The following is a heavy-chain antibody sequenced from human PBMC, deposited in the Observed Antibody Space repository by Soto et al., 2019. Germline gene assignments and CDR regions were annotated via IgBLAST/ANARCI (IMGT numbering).Heavy chain of an antibody. D-gene: IGHD3-22*01. CDR2: IWYDGSNK. Sequence: PGGSLELSCAASGFTFRIYAMSGVRQAPGKGLEWVAVIWYDGSNKYYADSVKGRFTISRDNSKNTLHLQMNSLRAEDTAVYYCARDRNYDSSGFDYWGQGTLVTVSS. J-gene: IGHJ4*02. CDR1: GFTFRIYA. V-gene: IGHV3-33*08. CDR3: ARDRNYDSSGFDY.